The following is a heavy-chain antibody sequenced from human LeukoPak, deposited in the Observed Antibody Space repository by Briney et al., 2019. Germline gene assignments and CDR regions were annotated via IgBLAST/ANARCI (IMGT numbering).Heavy chain of an antibody. D-gene: IGHD6-6*01. J-gene: IGHJ4*02. CDR1: GFTFSSYA. CDR2: ISGSGGST. Sequence: GGSLRLSCAASGFTFSSYAMSWVRQAPGKGLEWVSLISGSGGSTYYADSVKGRFTISRDNSKNTLYLQMNSLRAEDTAVYYCAKAHRPYSSSSVDFDYWGQGTLVTVSS. V-gene: IGHV3-23*01. CDR3: AKAHRPYSSSSVDFDY.